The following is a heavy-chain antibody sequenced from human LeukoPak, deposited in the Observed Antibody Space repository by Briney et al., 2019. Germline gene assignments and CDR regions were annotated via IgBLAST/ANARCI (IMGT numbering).Heavy chain of an antibody. Sequence: SETLSLTCTVSGGSISSYYWSWIRQPPGKGLEWIGYIYYSGSTNYNPSLKSRVTISVDTSKNQFSLKLSSVTAADTAVYYCARGKYFFDYWGQGTLVSVST. CDR3: ARGKYFFDY. J-gene: IGHJ4*02. CDR1: GGSISSYY. CDR2: IYYSGST. V-gene: IGHV4-59*01.